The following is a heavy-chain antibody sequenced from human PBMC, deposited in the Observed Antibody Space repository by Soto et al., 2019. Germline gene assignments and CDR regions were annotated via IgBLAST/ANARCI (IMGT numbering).Heavy chain of an antibody. J-gene: IGHJ6*03. CDR3: ARGKFMVATIFSEEYYYYMDV. CDR1: GYTFTSYD. D-gene: IGHD5-12*01. Sequence: ASVKVSCKASGYTFTSYDINWVRQATGQGLEWMGWMNPNSGNTGYAQKFQGRVTMTRNTSRSTAYMELSSLRSEDTAMYYCARGKFMVATIFSEEYYYYMDVWGKGTTVTVSS. V-gene: IGHV1-8*01. CDR2: MNPNSGNT.